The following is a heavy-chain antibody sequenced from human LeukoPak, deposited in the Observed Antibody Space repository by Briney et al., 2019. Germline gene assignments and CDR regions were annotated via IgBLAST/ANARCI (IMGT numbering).Heavy chain of an antibody. CDR2: IRSKAYGGTT. V-gene: IGHV3-49*04. CDR1: GFTFGDYA. CDR3: TRGIVVVVAYYFDY. D-gene: IGHD2-15*01. Sequence: GGSLRLSCTASGFTFGDYAMSWVRQAPGKGLEWVGFIRSKAYGGTTEYAASVKGRYTISRDDSKSIAYLQMNSLKTEDTAVYYCTRGIVVVVAYYFDYWGQGTLVTVSS. J-gene: IGHJ4*02.